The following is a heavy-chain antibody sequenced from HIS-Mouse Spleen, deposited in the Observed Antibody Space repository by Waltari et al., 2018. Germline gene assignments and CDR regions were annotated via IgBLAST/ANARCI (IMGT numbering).Heavy chain of an antibody. CDR2: IIPSLGIA. CDR3: AREGGDDSGDY. V-gene: IGHV1-69*04. J-gene: IGHJ4*02. CDR1: GGTFRSYA. Sequence: QVQLVQSGAEVKKPGSAVKVSCKASGGTFRSYAISWVRTAPGQGLEWMGRIIPSLGIANYAQKFQGRVTITADKSTGTAYMGLSSLRSEDTAVYYCAREGGDDSGDYWGQGTLVTVSS. D-gene: IGHD4-17*01.